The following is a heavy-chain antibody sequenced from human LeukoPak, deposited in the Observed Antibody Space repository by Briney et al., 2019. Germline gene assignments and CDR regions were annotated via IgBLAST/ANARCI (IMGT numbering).Heavy chain of an antibody. V-gene: IGHV5-51*01. CDR2: IYYGDSGT. CDR3: ARRASGGYDPTFGY. Sequence: GASLKISFKVSGYGFTTYWNGWVRRMPGKGMEWMGMIYYGDSGTRYSPFFQGQVTISADKSIRSAYLQWTSLKASDTAMYYCARRASGGYDPTFGYWGQGTLVTVSS. D-gene: IGHD5-12*01. J-gene: IGHJ4*02. CDR1: GYGFTTYW.